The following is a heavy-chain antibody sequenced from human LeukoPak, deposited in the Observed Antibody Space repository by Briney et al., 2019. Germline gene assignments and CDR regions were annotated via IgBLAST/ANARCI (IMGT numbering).Heavy chain of an antibody. CDR1: GGTLSSYV. CDR2: INPILDIS. Sequence: SVKVSCKASGGTLSSYVISWVRQAPGQGLEWMGRINPILDISHYAQKFQDRVTITADESTSTAYMELSSLRSEDTAVYYCARGMDDYIVATTSFEYWGQGTLVTVSS. V-gene: IGHV1-69*04. J-gene: IGHJ4*02. D-gene: IGHD5-12*01. CDR3: ARGMDDYIVATTSFEY.